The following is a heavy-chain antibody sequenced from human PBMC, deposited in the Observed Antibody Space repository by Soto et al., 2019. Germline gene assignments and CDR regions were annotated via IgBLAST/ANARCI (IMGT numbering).Heavy chain of an antibody. D-gene: IGHD1-20*01. Sequence: PSETLSLTCTVSGGSISSGGYYWSWIRQPPGKGLEWIGYIYYSGSTYYSPSLKSRVTISVDTSKNQFSLKLSSVTAADTAVYYCARHNWTEFYFDYWGQGTLVTVSS. J-gene: IGHJ4*02. CDR1: GGSISSGGYY. CDR2: IYYSGST. CDR3: ARHNWTEFYFDY. V-gene: IGHV4-30-4*01.